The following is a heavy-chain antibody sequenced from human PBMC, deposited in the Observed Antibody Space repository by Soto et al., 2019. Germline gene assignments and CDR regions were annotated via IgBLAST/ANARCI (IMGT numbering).Heavy chain of an antibody. D-gene: IGHD6-6*01. J-gene: IGHJ6*02. V-gene: IGHV3-33*01. Sequence: GGSLRLSCAASGFTFSSYGMHWVRQAPGKGLEWVAVIWYDGSNKNYADSVKGRFTISRDNSKNTLYLQMNSLRAEDTAVYYCARELATYRSSSSYYYYGMDVWGQGTTVTVSS. CDR2: IWYDGSNK. CDR1: GFTFSSYG. CDR3: ARELATYRSSSSYYYYGMDV.